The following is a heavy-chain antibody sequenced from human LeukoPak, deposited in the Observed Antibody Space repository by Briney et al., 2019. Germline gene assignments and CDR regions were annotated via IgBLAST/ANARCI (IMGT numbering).Heavy chain of an antibody. Sequence: ASVKVSCKASGYTFTSYGLSWVRQAPGQGLEWMGWISAYNGNTNYAQKLQGRVTMTTDTSTNTAYMELGSLRSDDTAVYYCARDVSYGAPDAFDIWGQGTLVIVSS. CDR2: ISAYNGNT. CDR3: ARDVSYGAPDAFDI. D-gene: IGHD4-17*01. V-gene: IGHV1-18*01. CDR1: GYTFTSYG. J-gene: IGHJ3*02.